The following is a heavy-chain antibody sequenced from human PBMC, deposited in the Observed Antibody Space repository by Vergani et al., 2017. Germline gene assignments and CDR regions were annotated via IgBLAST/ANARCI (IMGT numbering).Heavy chain of an antibody. CDR1: GFTFSSYG. V-gene: IGHV3-33*06. J-gene: IGHJ4*02. D-gene: IGHD3-9*01. Sequence: QVQLVESGGGVVQPGRSLRLSRAASGFTFSSYGMHWVRQAPGKGLEWVAVIWYDGSNKYYADSVKGRFTISRDNSKNTLYLQMNSLRAEDTAVYYCAKDAYDILTGYYLDYWGQGTLVTVSS. CDR3: AKDAYDILTGYYLDY. CDR2: IWYDGSNK.